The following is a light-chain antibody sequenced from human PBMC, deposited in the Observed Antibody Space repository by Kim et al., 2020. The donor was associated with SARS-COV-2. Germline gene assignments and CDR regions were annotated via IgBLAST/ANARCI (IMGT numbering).Light chain of an antibody. Sequence: SWSPGERASLSCRASQSINIHFAWYQMKPGQAPRLFVYGVSTRATGIPARFSGSGSATEFTLTISSLQSEDFAVYYCQQYNNWPYTFGQGTKLEI. CDR3: QQYNNWPYT. V-gene: IGKV3-15*01. CDR2: GVS. J-gene: IGKJ2*01. CDR1: QSINIH.